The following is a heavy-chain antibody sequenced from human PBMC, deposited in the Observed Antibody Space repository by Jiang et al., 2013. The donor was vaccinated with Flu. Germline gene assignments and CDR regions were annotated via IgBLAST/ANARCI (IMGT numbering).Heavy chain of an antibody. J-gene: IGHJ2*01. CDR2: IYYSGST. D-gene: IGHD4-23*01. V-gene: IGHV4-39*01. CDR1: GGSISSSSYY. CDR3: ARLVGGNRDWYFDL. Sequence: GPGLVKPSETLSLTCTVSGGSISSSSYYWGWIRQPPGKGLEWIGSIYYSGSTYYNPSLKSRVTISVDTSKNQFSLKLSSVTAADTAVYYCARLVGGNRDWYFDLWGRGTLVTVSS.